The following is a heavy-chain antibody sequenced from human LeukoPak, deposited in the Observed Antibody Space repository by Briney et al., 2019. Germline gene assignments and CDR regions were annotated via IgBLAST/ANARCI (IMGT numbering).Heavy chain of an antibody. Sequence: GGSLRLSCAASGFTFSSYAMSWVRQAPGKGLEWVSSISGSGGSTFYADSVKGRFTISRDNSKNTLYLQMNSLRAEDRSVYYSAKFGRATTDKYHFDYWGQGTLVTVSS. V-gene: IGHV3-23*01. D-gene: IGHD3-16*01. CDR1: GFTFSSYA. CDR2: ISGSGGST. CDR3: AKFGRATTDKYHFDY. J-gene: IGHJ4*02.